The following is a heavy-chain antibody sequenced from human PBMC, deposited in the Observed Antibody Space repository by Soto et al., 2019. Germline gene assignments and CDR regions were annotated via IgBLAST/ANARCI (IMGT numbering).Heavy chain of an antibody. J-gene: IGHJ5*02. CDR2: IYHSGST. CDR3: ARAPRGANWFDP. CDR1: GGSISSGGYS. V-gene: IGHV4-30-2*01. D-gene: IGHD3-10*01. Sequence: SETLSLTCAVSGGSISSGGYSWSWIRQPPGKGLEWIGYIYHSGSTYYNPSLKSRVTISVDRSKNQFSLKLSSVTAADTAVYYCARAPRGANWFDPWGQGTLVTVSS.